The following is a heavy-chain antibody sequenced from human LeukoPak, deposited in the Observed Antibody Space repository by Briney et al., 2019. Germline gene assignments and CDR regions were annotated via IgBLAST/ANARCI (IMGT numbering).Heavy chain of an antibody. V-gene: IGHV3-30*18. CDR3: AKDYRSRHGYYDILTDYYYYGMDV. D-gene: IGHD3-9*01. Sequence: GGSLRLSCAASGFTFSSYGMHWVRQAPGKGLEWVAVISYDGSNKYYADSVKGRFTISRDNSKNTLYLQMNSLRAEDTAVYYCAKDYRSRHGYYDILTDYYYYGMDVWGKGTTVTVSS. CDR1: GFTFSSYG. J-gene: IGHJ6*04. CDR2: ISYDGSNK.